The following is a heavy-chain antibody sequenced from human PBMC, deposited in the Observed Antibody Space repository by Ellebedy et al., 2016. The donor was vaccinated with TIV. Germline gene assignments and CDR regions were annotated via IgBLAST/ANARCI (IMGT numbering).Heavy chain of an antibody. CDR1: GFTFSDYY. D-gene: IGHD6-13*01. CDR2: MSSSGSTI. Sequence: GESLKISXAASGFTFSDYYMTWIRQAPGKGLEWVSFMSSSGSTIYYADSVKGRFTISRDNAKKSLYLQMNSLRAEDTAVYYCARDRDSSSWFLDAFDIWGQGTTVTVSS. J-gene: IGHJ3*02. CDR3: ARDRDSSSWFLDAFDI. V-gene: IGHV3-11*01.